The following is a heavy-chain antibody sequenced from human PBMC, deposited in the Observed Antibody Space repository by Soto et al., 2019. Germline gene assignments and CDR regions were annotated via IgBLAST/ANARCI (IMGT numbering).Heavy chain of an antibody. CDR1: GFILSDCA. J-gene: IGHJ6*03. CDR3: ARDLSWGSNWYYYMDV. D-gene: IGHD7-27*01. Sequence: EVQLVESGGGLVQPGGSLRLSCATSGFILSDCAMNWVRQAPGKGLEWVSYISSGSSVIDYADSVKGRFTVSRDNARNSLYLQMNRLRAEDTAVYYCARDLSWGSNWYYYMDVWGKGTTVTVSS. CDR2: ISSGSSVI. V-gene: IGHV3-48*01.